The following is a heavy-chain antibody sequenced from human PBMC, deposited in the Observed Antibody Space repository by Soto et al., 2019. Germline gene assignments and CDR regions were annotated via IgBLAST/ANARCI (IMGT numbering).Heavy chain of an antibody. CDR2: ITSGSDNI. D-gene: IGHD3-16*01. Sequence: EVQLVESGGGLVNSGGSLRLSCAASGFTFSSYTMNWVRQAPGKGLEWVAFITSGSDNIYYADSVKGRFTISRDDANNSMFFQISSRGAEDTAVFYWPRDYVVKICRRGKRGSFDNWSQGTLVTAS. V-gene: IGHV3-21*01. CDR3: PRDYVVKICRRGKRGSFDN. CDR1: GFTFSSYT. J-gene: IGHJ4*02.